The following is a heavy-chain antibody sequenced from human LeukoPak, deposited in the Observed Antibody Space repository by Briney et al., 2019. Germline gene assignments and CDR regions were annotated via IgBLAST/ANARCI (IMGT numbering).Heavy chain of an antibody. J-gene: IGHJ6*02. CDR2: ISGSGGST. V-gene: IGHV3-23*01. CDR3: AKSRRITIFGVVITDYYYYGMDV. CDR1: GFTFSSYA. Sequence: QPGGSLRLSCAASGFTFSSYAMSWVRQAPGKGLEWVSAISGSGGSTFYADSVKGRFTISRDNSKNTLYLQMNSLRADDTAVYYCAKSRRITIFGVVITDYYYYGMDVWGQGTTVTVSS. D-gene: IGHD3-3*01.